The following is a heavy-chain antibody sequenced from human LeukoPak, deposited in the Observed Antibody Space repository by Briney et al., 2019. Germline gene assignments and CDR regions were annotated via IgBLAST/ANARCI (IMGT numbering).Heavy chain of an antibody. D-gene: IGHD3-3*01. V-gene: IGHV3-66*01. CDR3: ARAGYYSPFYYYYGMDV. CDR1: GFTVSSNY. Sequence: GGSLRLSCAASGFTVSSNYMSWVRQAPGKGLEWVSVIYSGGSTYYADSVKGRFTISRDNSKNTLYLQMSSLRAEDTAVYYCARAGYYSPFYYYYGMDVWGQGTTVTVSS. J-gene: IGHJ6*02. CDR2: IYSGGST.